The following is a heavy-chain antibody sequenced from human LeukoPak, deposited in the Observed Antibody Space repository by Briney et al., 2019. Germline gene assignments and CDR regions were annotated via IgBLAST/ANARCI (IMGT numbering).Heavy chain of an antibody. CDR2: IKQDGSEK. CDR1: GFTFSDYW. D-gene: IGHD1-26*01. V-gene: IGHV3-7*03. Sequence: GGSLRLSCAVSGFTFSDYWMSWVRQAPGKGLEWVANIKQDGSEKYFVKSVEGRFTISRDNSKNTLYLQMNSLRAEDTAVYYCAKGIVGATTPGHWGQGTLVTVSS. J-gene: IGHJ4*02. CDR3: AKGIVGATTPGH.